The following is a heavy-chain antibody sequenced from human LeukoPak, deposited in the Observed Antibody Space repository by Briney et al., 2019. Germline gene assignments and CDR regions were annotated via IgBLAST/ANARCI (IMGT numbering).Heavy chain of an antibody. CDR2: IRQDGAEK. D-gene: IGHD3-22*01. V-gene: IGHV3-7*01. Sequence: SGRSLRLSCAASGFTFSSYAMSWVRQAPGKGLEWVANIRQDGAEKYYLDSVKGRFTISRDNAKNSVYLEMNSLRVEDTAVYFCARAPYFESSGPLWGQGTLVTVSS. CDR1: GFTFSSYA. CDR3: ARAPYFESSGPL. J-gene: IGHJ4*02.